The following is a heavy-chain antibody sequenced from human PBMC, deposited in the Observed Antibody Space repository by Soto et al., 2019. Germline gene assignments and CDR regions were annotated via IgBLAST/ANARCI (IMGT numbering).Heavy chain of an antibody. CDR1: GYTFTSYG. CDR3: ARVFVVVVAATRVDYDGMDV. V-gene: IGHV1-18*01. CDR2: ISAYNGNT. D-gene: IGHD2-15*01. Sequence: QVQLVQSGAEVKKPGASVKVSCKASGYTFTSYGISWVRQAPGQGLEWMGWISAYNGNTNYAQKLQGRVTMTTDTGASSADMELRSLRADDTAVYYCARVFVVVVAATRVDYDGMDVWGQGTTVTVSS. J-gene: IGHJ6*02.